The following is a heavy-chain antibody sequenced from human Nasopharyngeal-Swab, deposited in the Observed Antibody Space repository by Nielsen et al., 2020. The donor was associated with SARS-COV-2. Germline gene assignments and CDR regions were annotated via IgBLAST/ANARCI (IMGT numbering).Heavy chain of an antibody. CDR1: GFTFGDYA. Sequence: GESLKISWTASGFTFGDYATSWVRQAPGKGLEWVGFIRRKASGGTTEYAASVKGRFTISSDDSKSIAYLQMNSLKTEDTAVYYCMSEAVAGTGDAFDIWGQGTMVTVSS. CDR2: IRRKASGGTT. D-gene: IGHD6-19*01. CDR3: MSEAVAGTGDAFDI. V-gene: IGHV3-49*04. J-gene: IGHJ3*02.